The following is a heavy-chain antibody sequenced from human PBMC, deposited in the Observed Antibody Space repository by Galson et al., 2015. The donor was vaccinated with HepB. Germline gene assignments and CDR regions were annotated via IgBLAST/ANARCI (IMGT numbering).Heavy chain of an antibody. J-gene: IGHJ3*02. Sequence: SLRLSCAASGFTFSSYARHWVRQAPGKGLEWVAVISNDGSNKYYADSVKGRFTISRDNSRNTLYLQMNSLRAEDTAVYYCARDYDSSAFDIWGQGTMVTVSS. V-gene: IGHV3-30-3*01. CDR2: ISNDGSNK. D-gene: IGHD3-22*01. CDR3: ARDYDSSAFDI. CDR1: GFTFSSYA.